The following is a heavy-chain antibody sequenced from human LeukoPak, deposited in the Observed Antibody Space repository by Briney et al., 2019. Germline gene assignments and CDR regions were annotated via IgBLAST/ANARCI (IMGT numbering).Heavy chain of an antibody. CDR2: ISSSSSYI. CDR1: GFTFSCYS. CDR3: ARESQGYCSSTSCYALGAFDI. J-gene: IGHJ3*02. Sequence: PGGSLRLSCAASGFTFSCYSMNWVRQAPGKGLEWVSSISSSSSYIYYADSVKGRFTISRDNAKNSLYLQMNSLRAEDTAVYYCARESQGYCSSTSCYALGAFDIWGQGTMVTVSS. D-gene: IGHD2-2*01. V-gene: IGHV3-21*01.